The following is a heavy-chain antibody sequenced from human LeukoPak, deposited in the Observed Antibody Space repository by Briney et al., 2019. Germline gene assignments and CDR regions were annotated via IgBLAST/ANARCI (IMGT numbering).Heavy chain of an antibody. CDR3: ARPEETKGKFEY. V-gene: IGHV1-18*01. J-gene: IGHJ4*02. CDR2: ISAYDGDT. D-gene: IGHD1-14*01. Sequence: ASVKVSCKTFGYTFTNYGISWVRQAPGQGLEWIGYISAYDGDTNYAQKFRGRVTMTTDRSTTTAYMLLGGLRSDDTAVYYCARPEETKGKFEYWGQGTLVTVSA. CDR1: GYTFTNYG.